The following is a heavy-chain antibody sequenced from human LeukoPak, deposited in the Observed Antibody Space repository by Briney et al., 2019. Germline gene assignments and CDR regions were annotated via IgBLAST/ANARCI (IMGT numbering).Heavy chain of an antibody. CDR1: GGSFSGYY. CDR3: AGGIAAAGRYGY. CDR2: INHSGST. D-gene: IGHD6-13*01. J-gene: IGHJ4*02. V-gene: IGHV4-34*01. Sequence: PSETLSLTSAVYGGSFSGYYWSWIRQPPGKGLEWIGEINHSGSTNYNPSLKSRVTISVDTSKNQFSLKLSSVTAADTAVYYCAGGIAAAGRYGYWGQGTLVTVSS.